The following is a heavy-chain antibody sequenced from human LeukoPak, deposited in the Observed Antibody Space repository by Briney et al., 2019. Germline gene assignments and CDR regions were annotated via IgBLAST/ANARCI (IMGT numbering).Heavy chain of an antibody. D-gene: IGHD2-15*01. Sequence: ASVKVSCKASGYTFTSYGISWVRQAPGQGLEWMGWISAYNGNTNYAQKLQGRVTMTTDTSTSTAYMELRSLRSEDTAVYYCAGYCSGGSCSLWGQGTLVTVSS. V-gene: IGHV1-18*01. CDR2: ISAYNGNT. CDR1: GYTFTSYG. J-gene: IGHJ4*02. CDR3: AGYCSGGSCSL.